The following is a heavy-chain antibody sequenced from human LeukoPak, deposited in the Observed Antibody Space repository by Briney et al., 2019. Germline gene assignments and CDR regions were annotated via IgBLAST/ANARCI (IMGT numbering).Heavy chain of an antibody. J-gene: IGHJ5*02. CDR3: ARGRGRIAAAGASYNWFDP. V-gene: IGHV1-69*06. Sequence: GASVKVSCKASGGTFSSYAISWVRQAPGQGLEWMGGIIPIFGTANYAQKFQGRVTITADKSTSTAYMELSRLRSDDTAVYYCARGRGRIAAAGASYNWFDPWGQGTLVTVSS. CDR1: GGTFSSYA. D-gene: IGHD6-13*01. CDR2: IIPIFGTA.